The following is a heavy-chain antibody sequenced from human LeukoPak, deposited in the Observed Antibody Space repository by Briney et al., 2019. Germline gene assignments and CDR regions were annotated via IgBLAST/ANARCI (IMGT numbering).Heavy chain of an antibody. D-gene: IGHD4-17*01. CDR1: GFTFSSYG. CDR2: ISYDGSNK. CDR3: AKDSGDYGTPGDY. V-gene: IGHV3-30*18. Sequence: PGRSLRLSCAASGFTFSSYGMHWVRQAPGKGLEWVAVISYDGSNKYYADSVKGRFTISRDNSKNTLCLQMNSLRAEDTAVYYCAKDSGDYGTPGDYWGQGTLVTVSP. J-gene: IGHJ4*02.